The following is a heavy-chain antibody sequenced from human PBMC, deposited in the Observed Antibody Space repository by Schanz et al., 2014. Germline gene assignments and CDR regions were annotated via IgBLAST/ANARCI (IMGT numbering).Heavy chain of an antibody. J-gene: IGHJ6*02. CDR1: GFSFSSYA. CDR2: MNESHSTI. V-gene: IGHV3-23*04. CDR3: LAPDYGMDV. Sequence: EVQLVESGGGLVEPGGSLRLSCAASGFSFSSYAMGWVRQARGKGLEWVSAMNESHSTIYYADSVRGRFTISRDNAENTLFLQMNSLRAEDTAVYYCLAPDYGMDVWGQGTTGTVSS.